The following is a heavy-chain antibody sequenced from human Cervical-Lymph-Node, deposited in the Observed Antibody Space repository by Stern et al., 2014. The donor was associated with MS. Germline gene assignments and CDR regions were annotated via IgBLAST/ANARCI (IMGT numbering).Heavy chain of an antibody. D-gene: IGHD5-18*01. CDR1: GFSLSTSGVG. J-gene: IGHJ5*02. V-gene: IGHV2-5*02. CDR3: AHSVDTDMDNWFDP. Sequence: QVHLRESGPALVKPTQTLTVTCTFSGFSLSTSGVGWGWIRPPQGHDLEWLALIYWDDDKRYSPSLKSRLTITKDTSKNQVVLTMPNMDPVDTATYYCAHSVDTDMDNWFDPWGQGTLVTVSS. CDR2: IYWDDDK.